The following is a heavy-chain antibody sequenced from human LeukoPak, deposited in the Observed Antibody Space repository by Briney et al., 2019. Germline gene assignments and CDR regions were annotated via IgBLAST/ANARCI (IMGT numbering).Heavy chain of an antibody. V-gene: IGHV3-7*03. CDR1: GFTFSSYW. J-gene: IGHJ4*02. D-gene: IGHD3-22*01. CDR3: ARSGMGVTYYYDSSGYQLDY. CDR2: IKGEGSEK. Sequence: GGSLRLSCAASGFTFSSYWMSWVRQAPGKGLEWVANIKGEGSEKYYVDSVKGRLTISRDNAKNSLYLQMNSLRAEDTAVYYCARSGMGVTYYYDSSGYQLDYWGQGTLVTVSS.